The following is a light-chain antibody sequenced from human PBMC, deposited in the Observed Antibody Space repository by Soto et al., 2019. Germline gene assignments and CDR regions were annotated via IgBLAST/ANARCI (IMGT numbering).Light chain of an antibody. V-gene: IGLV1-44*01. CDR1: SSNIGSNT. Sequence: QPVLTQPPSTSGTPGQRVTISCSGSSSNIGSNTVNWYQHLPGTAPKLLIYSNNQRPSGVPDRFSGSKSGTSASLAVSGLQSEDEADYYCAAWDDSLNGDVFGTGTKLTVL. J-gene: IGLJ1*01. CDR3: AAWDDSLNGDV. CDR2: SNN.